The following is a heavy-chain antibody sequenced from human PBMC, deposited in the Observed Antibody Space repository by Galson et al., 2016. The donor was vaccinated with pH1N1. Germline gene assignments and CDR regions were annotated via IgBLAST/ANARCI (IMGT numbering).Heavy chain of an antibody. V-gene: IGHV5-51*01. CDR1: GYSFTNYW. J-gene: IGHJ6*02. CDR3: ARGSGSPDSYYYYGMDV. CDR2: IYPSDSDT. D-gene: IGHD3-10*01. Sequence: QSGAEVKKPGKSLKTSCKGSGYSFTNYWIGWVRQMPGKGLEWMGIIYPSDSDTRYSPSFQGQVTISADKSISTAYLQWSSLKASDTAIYYCARGSGSPDSYYYYGMDVWGQGTTVTVSS.